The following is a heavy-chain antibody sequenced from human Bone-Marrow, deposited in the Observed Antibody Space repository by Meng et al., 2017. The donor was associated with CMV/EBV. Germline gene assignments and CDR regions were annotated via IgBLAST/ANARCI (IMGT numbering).Heavy chain of an antibody. V-gene: IGHV1-69*05. Sequence: SVKVSCKASGGTFSSYAISWVRQAPGQGLEWMGGIIPIFGTANYAQKFQGRVTITTDESTSTAYMELSSLRSEDTAVYYCARNRLTYNWNFYFDYWGQGTLVTVSS. CDR1: GGTFSSYA. CDR3: ARNRLTYNWNFYFDY. CDR2: IIPIFGTA. D-gene: IGHD1-7*01. J-gene: IGHJ4*02.